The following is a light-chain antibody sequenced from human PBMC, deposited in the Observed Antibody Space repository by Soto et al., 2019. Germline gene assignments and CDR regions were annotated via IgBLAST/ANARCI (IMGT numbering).Light chain of an antibody. Sequence: VQMTQSPSTLSASVGDRVTITCRASQNINTWVAWYQQKPGKAPNLLIYRASNLESGVPSRFSGSGSGTEFTLTISSLQPDDFATYFCQQYQSYSSFGGGTKVDIK. CDR3: QQYQSYSS. J-gene: IGKJ4*01. V-gene: IGKV1-5*01. CDR2: RAS. CDR1: QNINTW.